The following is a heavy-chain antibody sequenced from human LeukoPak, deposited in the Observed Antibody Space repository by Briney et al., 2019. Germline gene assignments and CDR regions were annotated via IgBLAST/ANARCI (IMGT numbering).Heavy chain of an antibody. CDR3: ARGCRDGFWSGYYWDY. V-gene: IGHV4-30-4*08. Sequence: SETLSLTCTVSGGSISSGDYYWSWIRQPPGKGLEWIGYIYYSGSTYYNPSLKSRVTISVDTSKNQFSLKLSSVTAADTAVYYCARGCRDGFWSGYYWDYWGQGTLVTVSS. CDR2: IYYSGST. D-gene: IGHD3-3*01. CDR1: GGSISSGDYY. J-gene: IGHJ4*02.